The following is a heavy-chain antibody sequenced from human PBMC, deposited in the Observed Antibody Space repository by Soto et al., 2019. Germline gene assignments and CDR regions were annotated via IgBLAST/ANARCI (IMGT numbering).Heavy chain of an antibody. CDR2: ISGSGDST. CDR1: GFTFSPYA. CDR3: AKERSSGWSFDY. Sequence: EVQLLESGGGLVQPGGSLRPSCAASGFTFSPYAMNWVRQAPGKGLEWVSGISGSGDSTYYADSVKGRFTVSRDNSKNTLYLQMNSLRAEDTAVFYCAKERSSGWSFDYWGQGTLVTVSS. D-gene: IGHD6-19*01. V-gene: IGHV3-23*01. J-gene: IGHJ4*02.